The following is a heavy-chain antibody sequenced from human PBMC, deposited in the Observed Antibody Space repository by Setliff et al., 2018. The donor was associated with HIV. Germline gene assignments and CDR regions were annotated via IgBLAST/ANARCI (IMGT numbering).Heavy chain of an antibody. Sequence: PSETLSLTCTXSGGSISSSSYYWGWVRQPPGKGLEWIGSVYYSGTTYYNPSLTSRVTISVDTSKNQFSLKLTSVTAADTAVYYCARVADGYNSYFDSWGPGALVTVSS. CDR3: ARVADGYNSYFDS. D-gene: IGHD5-18*01. V-gene: IGHV4-39*01. CDR1: GGSISSSSYY. J-gene: IGHJ4*02. CDR2: VYYSGTT.